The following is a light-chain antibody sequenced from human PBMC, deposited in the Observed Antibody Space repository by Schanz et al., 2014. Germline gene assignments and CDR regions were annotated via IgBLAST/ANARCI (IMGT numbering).Light chain of an antibody. Sequence: DFQMTQSPSSLSASVGDRVTITCRASQSVGTRLAWYQQKPGQAPKVLIHDASSLENGVPPRFSGSGSGTESTLTITSLQPEDCGSYFCQEYEGSLYTFGQGTKVGIK. CDR3: QEYEGSLYT. V-gene: IGKV1-5*01. CDR1: QSVGTR. CDR2: DAS. J-gene: IGKJ2*01.